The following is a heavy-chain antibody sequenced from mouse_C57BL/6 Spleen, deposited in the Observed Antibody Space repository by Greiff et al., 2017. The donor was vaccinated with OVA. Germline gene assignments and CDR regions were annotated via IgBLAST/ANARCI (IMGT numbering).Heavy chain of an antibody. CDR3: ANYDYDFAY. V-gene: IGHV1-82*01. J-gene: IGHJ3*01. Sequence: VQLQQSGPELVKPGASVKISCKASGYAFSSSWMNWVKQRPGKGLEWIGRIYPGDGDTNYNGKFKGKATLTADKSSSTAYMQLSSLTSEDSAVYFCANYDYDFAYWGQGTLVTVSA. CDR2: IYPGDGDT. CDR1: GYAFSSSW. D-gene: IGHD2-4*01.